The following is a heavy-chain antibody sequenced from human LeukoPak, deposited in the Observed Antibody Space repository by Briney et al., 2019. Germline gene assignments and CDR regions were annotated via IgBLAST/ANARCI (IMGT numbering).Heavy chain of an antibody. CDR3: AKGCSGDYYFDY. D-gene: IGHD3-10*02. Sequence: GGSLRLSCAASGFTFDDYAMHWVRQAPGKGLEWVSGISWNSGSIGYADSVKGRFTISRDNAKNSLYLQMNSLRAEDTALYYCAKGCSGDYYFDYWGQGTLVTVSS. CDR2: ISWNSGSI. CDR1: GFTFDDYA. V-gene: IGHV3-9*01. J-gene: IGHJ4*02.